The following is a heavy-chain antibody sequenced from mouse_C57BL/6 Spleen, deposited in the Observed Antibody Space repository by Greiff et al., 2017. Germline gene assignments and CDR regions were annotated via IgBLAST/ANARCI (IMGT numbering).Heavy chain of an antibody. CDR3: ARNHYGSSYGYIAV. V-gene: IGHV1-50*01. CDR1: GYTFTSYW. Sequence: QVQLQQPGAELVKPGASVKLSCKASGYTFTSYWMQWVKQSPGQGLEWIGEIDPSDSYTNYNQKFKGKATLTVDTSSSTAYMPLSSLTSEDSAVYDCARNHYGSSYGYIAVWGTGTTGTVSS. D-gene: IGHD1-1*01. J-gene: IGHJ1*03. CDR2: IDPSDSYT.